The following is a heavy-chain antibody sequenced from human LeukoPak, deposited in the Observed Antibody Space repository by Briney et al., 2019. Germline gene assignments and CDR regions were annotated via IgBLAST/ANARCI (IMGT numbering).Heavy chain of an antibody. CDR2: IHHNGGT. Sequence: SETLSLTCAVSGGSINNFWSWVRQPPGKGLEWIGQIHHNGGTSYNPSLRSRVTMSIDKSKNQFSLHLNSVTAADTAMYYCAKRGGFHFDSWGQGALVTVSS. CDR3: AKRGGFHFDS. CDR1: GGSINNF. V-gene: IGHV4-4*02. D-gene: IGHD1-26*01. J-gene: IGHJ4*02.